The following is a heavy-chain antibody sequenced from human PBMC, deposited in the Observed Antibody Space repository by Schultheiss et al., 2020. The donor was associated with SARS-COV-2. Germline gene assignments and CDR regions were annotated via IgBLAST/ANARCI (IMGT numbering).Heavy chain of an antibody. CDR1: GFTFDDYG. J-gene: IGHJ2*01. D-gene: IGHD3-3*02. Sequence: GGSLRLSCAASGFTFDDYGMSWVRQAPGKGLEWVSAIGTAGDTYYPGSVKGRFTISRDNAKNSLYLQTSSLRAEDTAVYYCAGALALGVRYFDLWGRGTLVTVSS. CDR3: AGALALGVRYFDL. CDR2: IGTAGDT. V-gene: IGHV3-13*01.